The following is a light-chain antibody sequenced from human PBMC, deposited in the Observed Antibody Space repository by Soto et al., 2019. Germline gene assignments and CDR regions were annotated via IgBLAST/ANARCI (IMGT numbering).Light chain of an antibody. CDR1: QGISKF. Sequence: DIQMTQSPSSLSASVGDRVTITCRASQGISKFLAWYQQKPGKVPKLLIYAASTLQSGVPSRFSGSGSGTDFTLTISSLQPEDFATYYCQQYNSAPWTFGQGTKVEIK. CDR2: AAS. CDR3: QQYNSAPWT. J-gene: IGKJ1*01. V-gene: IGKV1-27*01.